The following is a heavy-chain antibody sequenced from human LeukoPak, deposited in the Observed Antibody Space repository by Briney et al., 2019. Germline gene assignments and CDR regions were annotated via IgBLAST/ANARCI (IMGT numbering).Heavy chain of an antibody. CDR1: GGSISSGGYY. J-gene: IGHJ5*02. CDR2: IYHSGST. D-gene: IGHD6-13*01. Sequence: PSQTLSLTCTVSGGSISSGGYYWSWIRQPPGKGLEWIGYIYHSGSTYYNPSLKSRVTISVDRSKNQFSLKLSSVTAADTAVYYCARGPGSSWLLRWFDPWGQGTLVTVSS. V-gene: IGHV4-30-2*01. CDR3: ARGPGSSWLLRWFDP.